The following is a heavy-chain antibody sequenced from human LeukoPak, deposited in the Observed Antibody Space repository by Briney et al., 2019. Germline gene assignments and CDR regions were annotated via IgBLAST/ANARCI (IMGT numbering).Heavy chain of an antibody. Sequence: ASVKVSCKASGGTFSSYAISWVRQAPGQGLEWMGGIIPIFGTANYAQKFQGRVTITADKSTSTAYMELSSLRSEDTAVYYCATFGNSYGSDYYYYYMDVWGKGTTATVSS. CDR1: GGTFSSYA. V-gene: IGHV1-69*06. J-gene: IGHJ6*03. D-gene: IGHD5-18*01. CDR2: IIPIFGTA. CDR3: ATFGNSYGSDYYYYYMDV.